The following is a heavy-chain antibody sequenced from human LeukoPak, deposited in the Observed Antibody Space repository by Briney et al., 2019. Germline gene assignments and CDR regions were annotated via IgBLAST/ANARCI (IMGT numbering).Heavy chain of an antibody. CDR2: ISGSGDNT. CDR3: AMTSSYCSGGSCYYDY. CDR1: GFTFSSYA. J-gene: IGHJ4*02. D-gene: IGHD2-15*01. Sequence: GGSLRLSCAASGFTFSSYAMSWVRQAPGKGLEWVSGISGSGDNTYYADSVKGRFTISRDNSKNTLYLQMNSLRAEDTAVYYCAMTSSYCSGGSCYYDYWGQGTLVTVSS. V-gene: IGHV3-23*01.